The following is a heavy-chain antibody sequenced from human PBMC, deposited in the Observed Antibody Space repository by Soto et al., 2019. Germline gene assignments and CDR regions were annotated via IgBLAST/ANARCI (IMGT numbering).Heavy chain of an antibody. CDR2: ISYDGSKT. V-gene: IGHV3-30*04. CDR3: ARDRDSSYFPPPYYFDS. CDR1: AFTFRSYT. Sequence: QVQLVESGGGVVQPGRSLRLSCEASAFTFRSYTMHWVRQAPGKGLEWVATISYDGSKTNYADSVRGRFTISRDNSKSTLILQMDSLRPEDTAVYSCARDRDSSYFPPPYYFDSWGQGTLVTVSS. J-gene: IGHJ4*02. D-gene: IGHD4-4*01.